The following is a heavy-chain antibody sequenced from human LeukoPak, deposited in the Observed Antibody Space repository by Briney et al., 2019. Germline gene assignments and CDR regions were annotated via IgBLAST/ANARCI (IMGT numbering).Heavy chain of an antibody. J-gene: IGHJ4*02. V-gene: IGHV3-11*04. CDR1: GFIFSDYY. CDR3: AREFLGYCSGGSCYLDY. D-gene: IGHD2-15*01. Sequence: PGGSLRLSCDASGFIFSDYYMSWVRQAPGKGLEWISYISNPSSTRYYADSVKGRFTISRDNAKNSLYLQMNSLRAEDTAVYYCAREFLGYCSGGSCYLDYWGQGTLVTVSS. CDR2: ISNPSSTR.